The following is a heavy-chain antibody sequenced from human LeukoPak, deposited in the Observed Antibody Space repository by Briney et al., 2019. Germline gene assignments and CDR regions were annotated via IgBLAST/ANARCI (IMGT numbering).Heavy chain of an antibody. CDR1: GGSISSYY. CDR3: ARSGDSYGRTRTYFDY. D-gene: IGHD5-18*01. Sequence: SETLSLTCTVSGGSISSYYWSWIRQPPGKGPEWIGYIYYSGSTNYNPSLKSRVTISVDTSKNQFSLKLSSVTAADTAVYYCARSGDSYGRTRTYFDYWGQGTLVTVSS. J-gene: IGHJ4*02. CDR2: IYYSGST. V-gene: IGHV4-59*01.